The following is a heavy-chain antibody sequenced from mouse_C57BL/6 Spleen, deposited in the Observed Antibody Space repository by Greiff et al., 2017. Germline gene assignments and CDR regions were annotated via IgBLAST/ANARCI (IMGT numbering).Heavy chain of an antibody. CDR1: GYTFTDYN. CDR2: INPNNGGT. V-gene: IGHV1-22*01. J-gene: IGHJ4*01. Sequence: VQLQQSGPELVKPGASVKMSCKASGYTFTDYNMHWVKQSHGKSLEWIGYINPNNGGTSYNQKFKGKATLTVNKSSSTAYMELRSLTSEDSAVYYCARRGYDGTYAMDYWGQGTSVTVSS. D-gene: IGHD2-3*01. CDR3: ARRGYDGTYAMDY.